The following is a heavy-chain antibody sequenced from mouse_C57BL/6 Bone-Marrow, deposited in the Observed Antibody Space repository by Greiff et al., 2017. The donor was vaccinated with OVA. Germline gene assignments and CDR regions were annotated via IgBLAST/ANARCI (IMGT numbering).Heavy chain of an antibody. V-gene: IGHV1-50*01. CDR2: IDPSDSYT. CDR3: ARAHYSDYGY. J-gene: IGHJ2*01. Sequence: QVQLQQPGAELVKPGASVKLSCKASGYTFNSYWMQWVKQRPGQGLEWIGEIDPSDSYTNYNQKFKGKATLTVDTSSSSAYMQLSSLTSEDSAVYYCARAHYSDYGYWGQGTTLTVSS. D-gene: IGHD2-13*01. CDR1: GYTFNSYW.